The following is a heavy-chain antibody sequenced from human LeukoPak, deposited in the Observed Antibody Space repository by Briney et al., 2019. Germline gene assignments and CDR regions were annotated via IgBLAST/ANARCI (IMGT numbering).Heavy chain of an antibody. CDR1: GYTFTSYG. D-gene: IGHD1-26*01. Sequence: ASVKVSCKASGYTFTSYGISWVRQAPGQGLEWMGWISAYNGNTNYAQKLQGRVTMTTDTSTSTAYMELRSLRSDDTAVYYCARDPTRGYSGSYFFDYWGLGTLVTVSS. J-gene: IGHJ4*02. CDR3: ARDPTRGYSGSYFFDY. V-gene: IGHV1-18*01. CDR2: ISAYNGNT.